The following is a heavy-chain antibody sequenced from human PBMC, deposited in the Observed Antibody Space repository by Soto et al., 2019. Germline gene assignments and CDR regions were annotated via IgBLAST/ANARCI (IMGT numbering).Heavy chain of an antibody. CDR1: GFTFSSYV. CDR3: ARAGPSPSYQYTLDV. V-gene: IGHV3-74*01. CDR2: INSDGSKI. D-gene: IGHD2-2*01. Sequence: GSLRLSCAASGFTFSSYVMHWVRQAPGKGLVCVSRINSDGSKIDYADSVKGRFTISRDNARNTLNLQMNSLTAEDTAIYYCARAGPSPSYQYTLDVWGQGTTVTVSS. J-gene: IGHJ6*02.